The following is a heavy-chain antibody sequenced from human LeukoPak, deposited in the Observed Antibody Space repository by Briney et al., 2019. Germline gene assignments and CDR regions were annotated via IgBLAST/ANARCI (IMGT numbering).Heavy chain of an antibody. CDR3: ARDTYRFDDY. V-gene: IGHV3-7*01. CDR2: INEDGSDK. J-gene: IGHJ4*02. CDR1: GFTFSSYW. Sequence: GGSLRLSCAASGFTFSSYWMSWVRQAPGKGLEWVASINEDGSDKYYVDSVKGRFTISRDNAKNTLYLQMNNLRAEDTAVYYCARDTYRFDDYWGQGTLATVSS.